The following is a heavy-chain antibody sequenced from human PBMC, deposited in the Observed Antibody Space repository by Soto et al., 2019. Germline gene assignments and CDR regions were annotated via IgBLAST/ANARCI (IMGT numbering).Heavy chain of an antibody. CDR2: ISAYNGNT. CDR1: GYTFTSYG. CDR3: GRSSPYYYGMDV. D-gene: IGHD4-17*01. V-gene: IGHV1-18*01. Sequence: QVQLVQSGAEVKKPGASVKVSCKASGYTFTSYGISWVRQAPGQGLEWMGWISAYNGNTNYAQELQGRVTMTTTSTAYMELRSLRSDDTAVYYFGRSSPYYYGMDVWGQGTTVTVSS. J-gene: IGHJ6*02.